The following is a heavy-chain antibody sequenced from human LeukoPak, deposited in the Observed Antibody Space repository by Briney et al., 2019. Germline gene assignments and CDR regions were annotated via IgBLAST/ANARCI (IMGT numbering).Heavy chain of an antibody. CDR1: GGSISSSSYY. J-gene: IGHJ4*02. CDR2: IYYSGST. Sequence: PRETLSLTCTVSGGSISSSSYYWGWIRQPPGKGLEWIGSIYYSGSTYYNPSLKSRVTISVDTSKNQFSLKLSSVTAADTAEYYCARSCSGSSCYSKGSFDYWGQGTLVSVSS. V-gene: IGHV4-39*01. CDR3: ARSCSGSSCYSKGSFDY. D-gene: IGHD2-15*01.